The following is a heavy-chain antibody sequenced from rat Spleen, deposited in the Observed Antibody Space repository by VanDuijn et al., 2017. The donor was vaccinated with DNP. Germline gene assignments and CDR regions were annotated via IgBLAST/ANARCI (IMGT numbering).Heavy chain of an antibody. D-gene: IGHD1-2*01. CDR1: GFSLTDYS. Sequence: EVQLKESGPGLVQPSQTLSLTCTVSGFSLTDYSVHWVRQPPGKGLEWMGVMWSGGTTAYTSALKSRLSIGRDTPKSQVFLKMNSLQTEDTAIYYCTRDGSPYYSSYMDVMDAWGQGTSVTVSS. V-gene: IGHV2S63*01. CDR2: MWSGGTT. CDR3: TRDGSPYYSSYMDVMDA. J-gene: IGHJ4*01.